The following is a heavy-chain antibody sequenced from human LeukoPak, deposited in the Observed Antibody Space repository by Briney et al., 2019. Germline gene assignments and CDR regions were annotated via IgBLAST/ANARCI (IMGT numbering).Heavy chain of an antibody. Sequence: ASVKVSCKASGYTFTSYGISWVRQAPGQGREWMGWISAYNGNTNYAQKLQGRVTMTTDTSTSTAYMELRSLRSDDTAVYYCARAGVDYYYYYYMDVWGKGTTVTVSS. CDR2: ISAYNGNT. CDR3: ARAGVDYYYYYYMDV. V-gene: IGHV1-18*01. J-gene: IGHJ6*03. CDR1: GYTFTSYG.